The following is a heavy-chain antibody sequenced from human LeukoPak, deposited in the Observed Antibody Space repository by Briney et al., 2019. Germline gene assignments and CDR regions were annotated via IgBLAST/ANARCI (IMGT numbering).Heavy chain of an antibody. Sequence: GGSLRLSCAASGFTFSSYAMSWVRQAPGKGLEWVSAISGSGGSTYYADSVKGRFTISRDNSKNTLYLQMNSLRAEDTAVYYCAKEPRTYSSSWCSFDYWGQGTLVTVSS. CDR3: AKEPRTYSSSWCSFDY. CDR1: GFTFSSYA. J-gene: IGHJ4*02. CDR2: ISGSGGST. D-gene: IGHD6-13*01. V-gene: IGHV3-23*01.